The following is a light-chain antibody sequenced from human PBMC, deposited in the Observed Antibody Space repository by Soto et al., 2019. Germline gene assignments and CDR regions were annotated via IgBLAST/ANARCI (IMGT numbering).Light chain of an antibody. Sequence: DIQMTQSPSTLSASVGDRVTLTCRGSQSISSWLSCDRQKPGKAAKLLIYDGSSLEIGVLSKVSGSASGTEFTLPTTRLQPADFANYYCQQYNSHPRTFAQGTKVDIK. J-gene: IGKJ1*01. CDR1: QSISSW. CDR2: DGS. V-gene: IGKV1-5*01. CDR3: QQYNSHPRT.